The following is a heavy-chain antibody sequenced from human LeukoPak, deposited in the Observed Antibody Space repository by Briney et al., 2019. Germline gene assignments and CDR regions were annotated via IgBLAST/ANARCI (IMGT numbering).Heavy chain of an antibody. J-gene: IGHJ5*02. V-gene: IGHV4-34*01. D-gene: IGHD3-22*01. CDR2: INHSGST. Sequence: PSETLSLTCAVYGGSFGGYYWSWIRQPPGKGLEWIGEINHSGSTNYNPSLKSRVTISVDTSKNQFSLKLSSVTAADTAVYYCARRFNYYYDSSFDPWGQGTLVTVSS. CDR1: GGSFGGYY. CDR3: ARRFNYYYDSSFDP.